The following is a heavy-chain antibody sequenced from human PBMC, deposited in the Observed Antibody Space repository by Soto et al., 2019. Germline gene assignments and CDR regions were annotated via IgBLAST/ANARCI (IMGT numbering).Heavy chain of an antibody. V-gene: IGHV3-66*01. CDR2: IYSDGST. CDR1: GFTFSSHY. Sequence: GGSLGLSGAASGFTFSSHYMNSKRRAPGKGLEWVSVIYSDGSTYYADSVKGRFIISRDNSNNTLYFQMNSLRAEDTAVYYCATLTKYDILTGFYPCWGQGTQVTVSS. D-gene: IGHD3-9*01. CDR3: ATLTKYDILTGFYPC. J-gene: IGHJ4*02.